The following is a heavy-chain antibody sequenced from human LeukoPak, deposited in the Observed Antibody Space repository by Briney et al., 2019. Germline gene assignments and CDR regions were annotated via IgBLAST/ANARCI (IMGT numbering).Heavy chain of an antibody. J-gene: IGHJ4*02. Sequence: GASVKVSCKASGKSLGSYEINWVRQATGQGLEWMGWMNPNSGTTGYAPKFQGRVTMTRDTSRGTAYMGLRSLRFEDTAIYYCAGHYFGSVDWGQGTLVTVSS. CDR1: GKSLGSYE. V-gene: IGHV1-8*01. D-gene: IGHD3-10*01. CDR3: AGHYFGSVD. CDR2: MNPNSGTT.